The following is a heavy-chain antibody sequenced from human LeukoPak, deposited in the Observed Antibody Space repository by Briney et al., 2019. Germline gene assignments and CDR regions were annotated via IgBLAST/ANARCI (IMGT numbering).Heavy chain of an antibody. Sequence: SETPSLTCTVSGDPISSHSGYKWNWIRQAPGKGLEWIGYVYYSGTTSYNPSVNSRVTISVDTSKNQFSLKLTSVTAADTAVYYCAREWSAFDYWGQGTLVTVSS. CDR2: VYYSGTT. D-gene: IGHD3-3*01. V-gene: IGHV4-61*08. J-gene: IGHJ4*02. CDR3: AREWSAFDY. CDR1: GDPISSHSGYK.